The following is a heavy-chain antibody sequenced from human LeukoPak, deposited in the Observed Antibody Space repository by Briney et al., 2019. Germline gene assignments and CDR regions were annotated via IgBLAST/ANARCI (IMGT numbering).Heavy chain of an antibody. D-gene: IGHD3-22*01. CDR3: AGDVASSGYYWD. Sequence: ASVKVSCKASGYTFTSYGISWVRQAPGQGLEWMGWISAYNGNTNYAQKLQGRVTMTRDTSTSTVYMEVSSLRSEDTAVYYCAGDVASSGYYWDWGQGTLVTVSS. CDR2: ISAYNGNT. CDR1: GYTFTSYG. V-gene: IGHV1-18*01. J-gene: IGHJ4*02.